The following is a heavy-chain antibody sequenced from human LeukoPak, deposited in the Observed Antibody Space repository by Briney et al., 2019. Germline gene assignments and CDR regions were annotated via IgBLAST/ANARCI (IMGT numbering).Heavy chain of an antibody. CDR1: GYTFTDYG. V-gene: IGHV1-69*04. D-gene: IGHD3-22*01. CDR3: ARAASHYDSSGSRDAFDI. J-gene: IGHJ3*02. CDR2: IIPILGIS. Sequence: GASVKVSCKASGYTFTDYGINWVRQAPGQGLEWMGRIIPILGISNYARKFQDRVTITADKFMSTADMELSNLRSEDTAVYYCARAASHYDSSGSRDAFDIWGQGTVVTVSS.